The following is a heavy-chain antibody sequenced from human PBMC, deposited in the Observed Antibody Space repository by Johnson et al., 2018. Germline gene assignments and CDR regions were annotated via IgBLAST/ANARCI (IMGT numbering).Heavy chain of an antibody. CDR2: IYYTGST. V-gene: IGHV4-59*01. J-gene: IGHJ4*02. CDR1: GDSISNYY. Sequence: QLQESGPGLVKPSETLSLTCTVSGDSISNYYWSWVRQPPGKGLEYIGYIYYTGSTKYNPSPQRRVAISVDTSKNQFSLKLTSVTAADTAIYYCARQRGYYSHCDYCSQGTLVTVSS. CDR3: ARQRGYYSHCDY. D-gene: IGHD3-22*01.